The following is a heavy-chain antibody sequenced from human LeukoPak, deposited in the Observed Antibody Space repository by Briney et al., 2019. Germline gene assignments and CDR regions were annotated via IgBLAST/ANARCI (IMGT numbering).Heavy chain of an antibody. V-gene: IGHV3-74*01. CDR1: GFNFGSRW. J-gene: IGHJ4*02. D-gene: IGHD3-22*01. Sequence: GGSLRLSCAVSGFNFGSRWMHWVRHAPGKGLVWVAVIKDDGFTASYADSVKGRFIASRDDDREAVYLQMRSLRAEDTACYYCHPLAYVSNWGQGTLVTVSS. CDR2: IKDDGFTA. CDR3: HPLAYVSN.